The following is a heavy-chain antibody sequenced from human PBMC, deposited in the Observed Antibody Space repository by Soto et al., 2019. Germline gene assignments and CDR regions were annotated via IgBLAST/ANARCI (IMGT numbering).Heavy chain of an antibody. CDR2: IHQSGGA. V-gene: IGHV4-30-2*01. J-gene: IGHJ4*02. D-gene: IGHD3-22*01. CDR1: GGSIGSGGYS. CDR3: ARSPPSRDSSGYYFIFYFDY. Sequence: SDTLSLTCAVSGGSIGSGGYSWSWIRQPPGKGLEWIGYIHQSGGAYYNPSLKSRVTISMDKSKNQFSLKLSSVTAADTAVYYCARSPPSRDSSGYYFIFYFDYWGRGTLVTVSS.